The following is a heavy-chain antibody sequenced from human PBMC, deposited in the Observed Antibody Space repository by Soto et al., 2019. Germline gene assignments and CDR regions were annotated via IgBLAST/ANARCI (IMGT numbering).Heavy chain of an antibody. D-gene: IGHD1-26*01. Sequence: SQTLSLTCAISGDSVSSNSVAWNWIRQSPSRGLEWLGRTFYRSKWSNDYAVSVRGRMTINSDTSKNQFSLHLNSVTPEDTAVYYCARAPPSGYCFDYWGQGIPVNVS. CDR1: GDSVSSNSVA. J-gene: IGHJ4*02. CDR2: TFYRSKWSN. V-gene: IGHV6-1*01. CDR3: ARAPPSGYCFDY.